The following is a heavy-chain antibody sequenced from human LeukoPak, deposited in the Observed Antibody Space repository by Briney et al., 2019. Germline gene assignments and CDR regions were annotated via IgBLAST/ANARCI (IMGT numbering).Heavy chain of an antibody. CDR2: ISVFNGDT. CDR1: HYTFSSYG. V-gene: IGHV1-18*01. D-gene: IGHD2-15*01. CDR3: ARSTLAYYYYMDV. J-gene: IGHJ6*03. Sequence: ASVKVSCKTSHYTFSSYGISWVRQAPGQGLEWMGWISVFNGDTNFAPKFQGRVTMTTDTSTVTAYMELSNLKSDDTAIYYCARSTLAYYYYMDVWGKGTTVTVSS.